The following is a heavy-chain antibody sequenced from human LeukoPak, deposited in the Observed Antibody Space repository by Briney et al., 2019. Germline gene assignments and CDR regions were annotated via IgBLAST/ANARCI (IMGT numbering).Heavy chain of an antibody. Sequence: SETLSLTCRVSGVSISSGSNYWGWLRQPPGKTLEWIGSIYSSGSTYYNSSLKSRVIILIDTAKNRFSLNLSSVTAADTAVYYCARSDGYGLVGIWGQGTMVTVSS. CDR3: ARSDGYGLVGI. J-gene: IGHJ3*02. CDR1: GVSISSGSNY. CDR2: IYSSGST. D-gene: IGHD3-10*01. V-gene: IGHV4-39*07.